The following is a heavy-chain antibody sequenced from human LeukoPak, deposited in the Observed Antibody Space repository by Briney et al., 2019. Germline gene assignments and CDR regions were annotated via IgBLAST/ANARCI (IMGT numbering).Heavy chain of an antibody. Sequence: AGGSLRLSCVASGLSVRGSYMSWVRQAPGKGLEWVSVIYSGDRTYYADSVKGRFTISRDTSKNTLYLQMNNLRADDTAMYYCTRDLTGTTWSENDYWGQRALGTISS. V-gene: IGHV3-53*01. CDR2: IYSGDRT. J-gene: IGHJ4*02. D-gene: IGHD6-13*01. CDR3: TRDLTGTTWSENDY. CDR1: GLSVRGSY.